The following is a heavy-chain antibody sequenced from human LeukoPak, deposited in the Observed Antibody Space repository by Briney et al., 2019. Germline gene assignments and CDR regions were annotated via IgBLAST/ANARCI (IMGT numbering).Heavy chain of an antibody. CDR1: GGSISSSY. CDR2: IYYSGST. D-gene: IGHD1-26*01. V-gene: IGHV4-59*01. CDR3: VSGSYVSDAFDI. J-gene: IGHJ3*02. Sequence: PSETLSLTCTVSGGSISSSYWSWIRQPPGKGLEWIGHIYYSGSTNYNPSLKSRVTISVDTSKNQFFLKLSSVTAADTAVYYCVSGSYVSDAFDIWGQGTMVTVSS.